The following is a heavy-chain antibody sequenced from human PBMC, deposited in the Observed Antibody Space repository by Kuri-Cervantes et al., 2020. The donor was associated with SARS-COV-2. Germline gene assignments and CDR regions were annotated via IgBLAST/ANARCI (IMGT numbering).Heavy chain of an antibody. CDR3: ARVKGIVLIDWFDP. D-gene: IGHD2-8*01. CDR2: INHSGST. CDR1: GGSFSGYY. J-gene: IGHJ5*02. Sequence: GSLRLSCAVYGGSFSGYYWSWIRQLPGKGLEWIGEINHSGSTNYNPSLKSRVTISVDTSKNQFSLKLSSVTAADTAVYYCARVKGIVLIDWFDPWGQGTLVTVSS. V-gene: IGHV4-34*01.